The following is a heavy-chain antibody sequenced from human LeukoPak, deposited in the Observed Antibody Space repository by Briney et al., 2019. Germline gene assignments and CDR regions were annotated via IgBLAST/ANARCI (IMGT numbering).Heavy chain of an antibody. V-gene: IGHV3-21*01. D-gene: IGHD2-15*01. CDR1: GFTFSSYS. Sequence: GGSLRLSCAASGFTFSSYSMNWVRQAPGKGLEWVSSISSSSSYIYYADSVKGRFTISRDNAKNSLYLQMNSLRAEDTAVYYCARYLRVVEDRDYWGQGTLVTVSS. J-gene: IGHJ4*02. CDR3: ARYLRVVEDRDY. CDR2: ISSSSSYI.